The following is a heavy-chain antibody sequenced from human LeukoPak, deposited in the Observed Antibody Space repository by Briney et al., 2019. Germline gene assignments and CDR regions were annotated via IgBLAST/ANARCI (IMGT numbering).Heavy chain of an antibody. J-gene: IGHJ4*02. D-gene: IGHD2-2*01. CDR3: ARGSASRYDY. V-gene: IGHV4-59*12. Sequence: SETLSLTCTVSGGSISSYYWSWIRQPPGKGLEWIGYIYHSGSTYYNPSLKSRVTISVDRSKNQFSLKLSSVTAADTAVYYCARGSASRYDYWGQGTLVTVSS. CDR1: GGSISSYY. CDR2: IYHSGST.